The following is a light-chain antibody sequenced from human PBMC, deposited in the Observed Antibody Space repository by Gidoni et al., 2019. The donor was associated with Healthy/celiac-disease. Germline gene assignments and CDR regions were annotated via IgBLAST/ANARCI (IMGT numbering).Light chain of an antibody. V-gene: IGLV1-40*01. J-gene: IGLJ2*01. Sequence: QSVLTQPPPVSGAPGQRVTISFTGSSSNIGAGYDVHWYQQLPGTAPKLLIYGNSNRPSGVPDRFSGSKSGTSASLAITGLQAEDEADYYCQSYDSSLSGSVFGGGTKLTVL. CDR1: SSNIGAGYD. CDR2: GNS. CDR3: QSYDSSLSGSV.